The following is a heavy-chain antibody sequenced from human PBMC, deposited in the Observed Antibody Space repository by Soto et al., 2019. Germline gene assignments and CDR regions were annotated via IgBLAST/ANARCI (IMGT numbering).Heavy chain of an antibody. J-gene: IGHJ5*01. V-gene: IGHV4-59*01. Sequence: QVQLQASGPGLVKPSETLSLTCTVSGGSISSYYWSWLRQPPGKGLEWIGFIFYRGSTSYNPSLKSRVTISIDTSEYQFSLKLNSVTAADTAVYYCASMIGDPVLSFDSWGQGTLVAVSS. CDR3: ASMIGDPVLSFDS. CDR2: IFYRGST. CDR1: GGSISSYY. D-gene: IGHD3-10*02.